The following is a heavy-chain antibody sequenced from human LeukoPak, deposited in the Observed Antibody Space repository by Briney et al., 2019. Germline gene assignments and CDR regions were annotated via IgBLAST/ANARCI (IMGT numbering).Heavy chain of an antibody. V-gene: IGHV4-39*01. CDR1: GGSISSSSYH. J-gene: IGHJ4*02. D-gene: IGHD6-13*01. CDR3: ARHAYSSSFFDY. Sequence: PSETLSLTCTVSGGSISSSSYHWGWIRQPPGKGLEWIGSIYYSGSTYYNPSLKSRVTISVDTSKNQFSLKLSSVTAADTAVYYCARHAYSSSFFDYWGQGTLVTVSS. CDR2: IYYSGST.